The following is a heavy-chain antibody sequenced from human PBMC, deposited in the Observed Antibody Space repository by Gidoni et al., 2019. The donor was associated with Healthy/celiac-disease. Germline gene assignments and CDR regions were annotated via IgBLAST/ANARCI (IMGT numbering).Heavy chain of an antibody. V-gene: IGHV3-33*01. CDR2: IWYDGSNK. J-gene: IGHJ6*02. CDR3: ARDLSASSSYYGMDV. Sequence: QVQLVESGGGVVQPGRSLRLSCAASGFTFSSYGMHWVRQAPGKGLEWVAVIWYDGSNKYYADSVKGRFTISRDNSKNTLYLQMNSLRAEDTAVYYCARDLSASSSYYGMDVWGQGTTVTVSS. D-gene: IGHD6-13*01. CDR1: GFTFSSYG.